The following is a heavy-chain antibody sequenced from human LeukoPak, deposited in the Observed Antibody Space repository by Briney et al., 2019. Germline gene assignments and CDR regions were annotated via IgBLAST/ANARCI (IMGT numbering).Heavy chain of an antibody. Sequence: ASVKVSCKASGYTFTSYAMNWVRQAPGQGLEWMGWINTNTGNPTYAQGFTGRFVFSLDTSVSTAYLQISSLKAEDTAVYYCARDYYEQWLVSGEAGDYWGQGTLDTVSS. CDR3: ARDYYEQWLVSGEAGDY. CDR1: GYTFTSYA. CDR2: INTNTGNP. D-gene: IGHD6-19*01. V-gene: IGHV7-4-1*02. J-gene: IGHJ4*02.